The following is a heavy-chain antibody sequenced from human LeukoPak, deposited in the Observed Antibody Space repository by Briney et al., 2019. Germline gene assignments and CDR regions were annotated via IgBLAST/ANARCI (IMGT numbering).Heavy chain of an antibody. CDR2: IKQDGSEK. V-gene: IGHV3-7*01. J-gene: IGHJ4*02. Sequence: EPGGSLRLSCAASGFAFSSYWMSWVRQAPGKGLEWVANIKQDGSEKYYADSVKGRFTISRDNAKNSLYLQMNSLRAEDTAVYYCARDDPIEMSYHYWGQGTLVTVSS. CDR1: GFAFSSYW. CDR3: ARDDPIEMSYHY. D-gene: IGHD5-24*01.